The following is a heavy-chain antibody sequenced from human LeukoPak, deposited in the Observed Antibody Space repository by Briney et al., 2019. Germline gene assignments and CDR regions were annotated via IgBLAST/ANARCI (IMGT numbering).Heavy chain of an antibody. Sequence: PSETLSLTCTVSGGSISGSSYYRGWIRQPPGKGLEWIGEINHSGSTNYNPSLKSRVTIPVDTSKNQFSLKLSSVTAADTAVYYCARAKMYYYGSGSSYNWFDPWGQGTLVTVSS. CDR2: INHSGST. V-gene: IGHV4-39*07. J-gene: IGHJ5*02. D-gene: IGHD3-10*01. CDR1: GGSISGSSYY. CDR3: ARAKMYYYGSGSSYNWFDP.